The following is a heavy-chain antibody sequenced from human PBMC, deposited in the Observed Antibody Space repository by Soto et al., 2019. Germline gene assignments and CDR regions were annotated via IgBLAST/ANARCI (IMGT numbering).Heavy chain of an antibody. Sequence: GASVKVSCKASGYTFTSYGISWVRQAPGQGLEWMGWISAYNGNTNFAQKLPGRVTMTTDTSTSTAYMELRSLRSDDTAVYYCARATCCGDNDDWGQGTLVTVSS. J-gene: IGHJ4*02. D-gene: IGHD4-17*01. V-gene: IGHV1-18*01. CDR2: ISAYNGNT. CDR1: GYTFTSYG. CDR3: ARATCCGDNDD.